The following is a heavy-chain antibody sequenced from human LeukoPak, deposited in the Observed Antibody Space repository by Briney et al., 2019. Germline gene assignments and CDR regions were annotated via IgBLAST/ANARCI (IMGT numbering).Heavy chain of an antibody. CDR3: ARADDFWSGYYNRGYFDY. Sequence: SETLSLTCTVSGGSISSGDYYWSWIRQPPGKGLEWIGYIYYSGSTYYNPSLKSRVIISVDTSKNQFSLKLSSVTAADTAVYYCARADDFWSGYYNRGYFDYWGQGTLVTVSS. CDR1: GGSISSGDYY. D-gene: IGHD3-3*01. CDR2: IYYSGST. V-gene: IGHV4-30-4*01. J-gene: IGHJ4*02.